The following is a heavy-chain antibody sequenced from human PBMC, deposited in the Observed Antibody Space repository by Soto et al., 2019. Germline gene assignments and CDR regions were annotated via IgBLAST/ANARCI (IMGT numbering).Heavy chain of an antibody. J-gene: IGHJ6*03. CDR3: ARGIVVVATTMKSLWRPGSSSYYYYMDV. CDR1: GYTFTSYA. V-gene: IGHV1-3*01. Sequence: QVQLVQSGAEVKKPGASVKVSCKASGYTFTSYAMHWVRQAPGQRLEWMGWINAGDGDTKFSQNFQDRVTITRDTSASTVYMELSSLRSEDTAVYYCARGIVVVATTMKSLWRPGSSSYYYYMDVWGKGTTVTVSS. CDR2: INAGDGDT. D-gene: IGHD2-2*01.